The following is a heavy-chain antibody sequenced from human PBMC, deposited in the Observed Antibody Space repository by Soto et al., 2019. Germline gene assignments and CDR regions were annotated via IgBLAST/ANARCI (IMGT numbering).Heavy chain of an antibody. CDR1: GGSISSSSYY. Sequence: KPSETLSLTCTVSGGSISSSSYYWGWIRQPPGKGLEWIGSIYYSGSTYYNPSLKSRVTISVDTSKNQFSLKLSSVTAADTAVHYCARHGAAPDYFDYWGQGTLVTVSS. J-gene: IGHJ4*02. D-gene: IGHD6-6*01. CDR2: IYYSGST. CDR3: ARHGAAPDYFDY. V-gene: IGHV4-39*01.